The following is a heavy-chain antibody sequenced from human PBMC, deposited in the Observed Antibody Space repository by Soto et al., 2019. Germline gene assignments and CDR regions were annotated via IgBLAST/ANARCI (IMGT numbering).Heavy chain of an antibody. D-gene: IGHD4-17*01. CDR1: RFSFSNYA. CDR2: ITGSGGGT. V-gene: IGHV3-23*01. CDR3: STDPDGDYIGAFDN. J-gene: IGHJ3*02. Sequence: LRLSCAGSRFSFSNYAMTWARQAPGEGLEWVSSITGSGGGTTYADSVKGRFTTSRDNSKNILYLQMDSLRADDTAVYYCSTDPDGDYIGAFDNWGQGTMVTVSS.